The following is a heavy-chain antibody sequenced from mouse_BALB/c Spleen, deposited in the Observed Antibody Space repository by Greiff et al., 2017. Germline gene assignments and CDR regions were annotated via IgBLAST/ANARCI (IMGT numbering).Heavy chain of an antibody. D-gene: IGHD1-1*01. CDR1: GFSLTSYG. CDR2: IRGGGST. V-gene: IGHV2-3*01. J-gene: IGHJ4*01. CDR3: AKPKDYGSRGAMDY. Sequence: VQLVESGPGLVAPSQSLSITCTVSGFSLTSYGVSWVRQPPGKGLEWLGVIRGGGSTNYHSALISKLSISKDNSKSQVFLKLNSLQTDDTASYYCAKPKDYGSRGAMDYWGQGTSVTVSS.